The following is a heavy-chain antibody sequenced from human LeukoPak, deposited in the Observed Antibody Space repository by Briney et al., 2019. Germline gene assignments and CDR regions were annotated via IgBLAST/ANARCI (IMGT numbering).Heavy chain of an antibody. CDR2: ISWNSGSI. CDR3: AKDRAIAAPSQVFDY. V-gene: IGHV3-9*01. CDR1: GFTFDDYA. Sequence: GRSLRLSCAASGFTFDDYAMHWVRLVPGKGLEWVSGISWNSGSIGYADSVKGRFTISRDNAKNSLYLQMNSLRAEDTALYYCAKDRAIAAPSQVFDYWGQGTLVTVSS. D-gene: IGHD6-6*01. J-gene: IGHJ4*02.